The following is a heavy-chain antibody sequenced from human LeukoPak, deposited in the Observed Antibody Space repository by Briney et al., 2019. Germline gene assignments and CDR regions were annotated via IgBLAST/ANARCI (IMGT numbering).Heavy chain of an antibody. V-gene: IGHV4-59*08. CDR2: IFYTGDS. CDR1: GGSISYYH. J-gene: IGHJ4*02. CDR3: ARHRFASPLDS. Sequence: SETLSLTCTVSGGSISYYHWSWIRQPPGKGLEWIGYIFYTGDSNHNPSFKSRVSISLDTSKDQISLKLSSVTAADTAVYYCARHRFASPLDSWGQGTLVTVSS. D-gene: IGHD2-21*01.